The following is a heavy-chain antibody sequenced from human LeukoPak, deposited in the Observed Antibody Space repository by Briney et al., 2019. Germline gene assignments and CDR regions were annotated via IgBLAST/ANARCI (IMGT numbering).Heavy chain of an antibody. J-gene: IGHJ3*02. V-gene: IGHV3-23*01. D-gene: IGHD3-16*01. Sequence: GGSLRLSCAASGFTFGSYAMGWVRQAPGKGLEWVSSISGSGGSTYYADSVKGRFTISRDNSKTTLYLQMNSLRAEDTAVYYCAKAPFGHAFDIWGQGTMVTVSS. CDR2: ISGSGGST. CDR3: AKAPFGHAFDI. CDR1: GFTFGSYA.